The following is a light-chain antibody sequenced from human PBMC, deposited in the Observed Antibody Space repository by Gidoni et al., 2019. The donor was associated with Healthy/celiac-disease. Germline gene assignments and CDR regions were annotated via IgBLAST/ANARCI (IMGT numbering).Light chain of an antibody. CDR3: QSADSSGTG. CDR1: ALPKQY. Sequence: SYELTQPPSVSVSPGRTARITCSGDALPKQYAYWYQQKPGQAPVLVIYKDSERPSGIPERFSGSSSGTTVTLTISGVQAEDEADYYCQSADSSGTGFGGGTKLTVL. V-gene: IGLV3-25*03. J-gene: IGLJ2*01. CDR2: KDS.